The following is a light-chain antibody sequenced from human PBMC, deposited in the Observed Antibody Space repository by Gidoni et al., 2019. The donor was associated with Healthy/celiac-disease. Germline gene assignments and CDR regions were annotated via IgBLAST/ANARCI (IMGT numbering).Light chain of an antibody. CDR2: EVS. J-gene: IGLJ3*02. Sequence: SALTQPASVSGSPGQSITISCTGTSSDVGGYNYVSWYQQHPAKAPKLMIYEVSNRPSGVSNRFSGSKSGNTASLTISGLQAEDEADYYCSSYTSSSTPWVFGGGTKLTVL. CDR1: SSDVGGYNY. V-gene: IGLV2-14*01. CDR3: SSYTSSSTPWV.